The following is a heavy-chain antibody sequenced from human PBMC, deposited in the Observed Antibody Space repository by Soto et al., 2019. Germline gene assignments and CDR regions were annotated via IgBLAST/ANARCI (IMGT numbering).Heavy chain of an antibody. V-gene: IGHV3-64D*06. J-gene: IGHJ6*02. CDR3: VXGRIRVKGPNYYYGMDV. CDR2: ISSNGGST. Sequence: GSLRLSCSASGFTFSIYAMHWVRQAPGKGLEYVSAISSNGGSTYYADSVKGRFTISRDNSKNTLYLQMSSLRAEDTAVYYCVXGRIRVKGPNYYYGMDVWGQGTTVTVSS. CDR1: GFTFSIYA. D-gene: IGHD3-10*01.